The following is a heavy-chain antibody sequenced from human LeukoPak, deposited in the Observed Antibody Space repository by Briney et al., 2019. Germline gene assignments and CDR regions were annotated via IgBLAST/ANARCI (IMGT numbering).Heavy chain of an antibody. Sequence: ASVKVSCKTSGGTFSSFAIAWVRQAPGQGLEWMAGIIAIFATTNYAQAFQGRVSLTADESTSTVYMELSGLRYDDTAVYYCARGPPLTFDHTPEGYYHYYMDVWGEGTTVTISS. V-gene: IGHV1-69*13. J-gene: IGHJ6*03. CDR2: IIAIFATT. CDR3: ARGPPLTFDHTPEGYYHYYMDV. D-gene: IGHD1-14*01. CDR1: GGTFSSFA.